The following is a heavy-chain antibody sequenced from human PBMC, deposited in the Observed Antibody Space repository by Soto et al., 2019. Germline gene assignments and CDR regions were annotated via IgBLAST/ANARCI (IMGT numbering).Heavy chain of an antibody. CDR2: INHSGST. CDR1: GGSFSGYY. Sequence: QVQLQQWGAELLKPSETLSLTCAVYGGSFSGYYYSWIRQPPGKGLEWIGEINHSGSTNYNPSLKSRVTISVDASKNQCSQNLSSVAVADTAVYDCARGYGDYGTMDYWGQGTLVTVAS. D-gene: IGHD4-17*01. CDR3: ARGYGDYGTMDY. V-gene: IGHV4-34*01. J-gene: IGHJ4*02.